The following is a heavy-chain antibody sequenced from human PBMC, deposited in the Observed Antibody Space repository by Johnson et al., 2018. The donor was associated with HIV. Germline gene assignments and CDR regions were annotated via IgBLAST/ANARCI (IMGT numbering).Heavy chain of an antibody. J-gene: IGHJ3*02. V-gene: IGHV3-30*04. CDR1: GFTFSSYA. CDR2: ISYDGNNK. CDR3: ARESGWGHDAFDI. Sequence: QVQLVESGGGVVQPGRSLRLSCAASGFTFSSYAMHWVRQAPAKGLEWVAVISYDGNNKYYADSLKGRFTISRDNSKNTLYLQMNSLRAEDTAVYSCARESGWGHDAFDIWGQGTMVIVSS. D-gene: IGHD3-22*01.